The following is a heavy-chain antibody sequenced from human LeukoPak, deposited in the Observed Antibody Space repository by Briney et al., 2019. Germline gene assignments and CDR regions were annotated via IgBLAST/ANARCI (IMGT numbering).Heavy chain of an antibody. CDR1: GGTFSSYA. CDR3: ARDPVGLWFGEFDY. J-gene: IGHJ4*02. Sequence: GASVKVSCKASGGTFSSYAISWVRQAPGQGLEWMRGIIPIFGTANYAQKFQGRVTITADKSTSTAYMELSSLRSEDTAVYYCARDPVGLWFGEFDYWGQGTLVTVSS. CDR2: IIPIFGTA. V-gene: IGHV1-69*06. D-gene: IGHD3-10*01.